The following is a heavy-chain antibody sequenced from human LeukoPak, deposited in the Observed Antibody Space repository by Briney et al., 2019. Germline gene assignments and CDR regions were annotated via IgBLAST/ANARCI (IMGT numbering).Heavy chain of an antibody. D-gene: IGHD1-26*01. Sequence: SQTLSLTCTVSGGSISSGDYYWSWVRQSPGQGLEWIGEISLSGRTNYNPSLQSRVTMSLDESKNQLSLDLASVTAADTAVYYCSRESGAFSPFGYWGQGTLVTVHS. CDR2: ISLSGRT. CDR1: GGSISSGDYY. CDR3: SRESGAFSPFGY. J-gene: IGHJ4*02. V-gene: IGHV4-30-4*01.